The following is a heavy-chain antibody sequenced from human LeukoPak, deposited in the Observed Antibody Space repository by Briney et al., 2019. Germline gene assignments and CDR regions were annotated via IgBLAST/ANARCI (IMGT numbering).Heavy chain of an antibody. J-gene: IGHJ4*02. CDR2: ITSGGGGT. Sequence: GGSLRLSCAASGFTFSSSTMTWVRQTPGKGLEWVSSITSGGGGTYHADSVKGRFIISRDDSKDTLFLQMNSLRADDTAIYYCAITGVRDFDSWGQGILVTSPQ. CDR1: GFTFSSST. CDR3: AITGVRDFDS. V-gene: IGHV3-23*01. D-gene: IGHD4-11*01.